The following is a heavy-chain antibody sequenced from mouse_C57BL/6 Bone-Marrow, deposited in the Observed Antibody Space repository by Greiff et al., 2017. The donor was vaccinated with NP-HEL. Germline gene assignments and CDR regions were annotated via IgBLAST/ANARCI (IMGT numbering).Heavy chain of an antibody. Sequence: EVQVVESGEGLVKPGGSLKLSCAASGFTFSSYAMSWVRQTPEKRLEWVAYISSGGDYIYYADTVKGRFTISRDNARNTLYLQMSSLKSEDTAMYYCTIYYYGSKRYFDVWGTGTTVTVSS. J-gene: IGHJ1*03. CDR1: GFTFSSYA. CDR2: ISSGGDYI. CDR3: TIYYYGSKRYFDV. D-gene: IGHD1-1*01. V-gene: IGHV5-9-1*02.